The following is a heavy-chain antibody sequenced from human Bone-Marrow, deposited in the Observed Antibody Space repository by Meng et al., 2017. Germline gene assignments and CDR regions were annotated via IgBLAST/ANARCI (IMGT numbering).Heavy chain of an antibody. J-gene: IGHJ5*02. CDR2: IIPIFGTA. CDR1: GGTFSSYA. D-gene: IGHD6-13*01. Sequence: SVKVSCKASGGTFSSYAISWVRQAPGQGLEWMGRIIPIFGTANYAQKFQGRVTITTDESTSTAYMELISLRSEDTAVYYCATTRWGQQLVPYWFDPWGQGTLVTVDS. CDR3: ATTRWGQQLVPYWFDP. V-gene: IGHV1-69*05.